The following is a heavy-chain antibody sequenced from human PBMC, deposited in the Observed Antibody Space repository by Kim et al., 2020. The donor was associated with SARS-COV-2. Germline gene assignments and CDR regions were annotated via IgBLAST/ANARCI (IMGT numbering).Heavy chain of an antibody. CDR2: IDPHDLDI. V-gene: IGHV5-51*01. D-gene: IGHD1-1*01. J-gene: IGHJ3*01. CDR1: GYKFTNYW. Sequence: GESLKISCKASGYKFTNYWVGWVRQMPGKGLEWVGIIDPHDLDIRYSPSFEGQVNLAVDKSTNTAYLQWSSLKTSDSGTYYCAGQRTGDEPSPFVVWGQG. CDR3: AGQRTGDEPSPFVV.